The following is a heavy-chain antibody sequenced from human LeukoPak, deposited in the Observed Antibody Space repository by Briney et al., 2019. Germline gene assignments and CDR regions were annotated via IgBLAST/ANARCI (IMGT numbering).Heavy chain of an antibody. CDR2: VSDSGST. CDR3: ARVIAMYYDILTGPNNWFDP. CDR1: GGSVSHYV. V-gene: IGHV4-4*07. D-gene: IGHD3-9*01. J-gene: IGHJ5*02. Sequence: SETLSLTCTVSGGSVSHYVWSWIRQTAGKGLEWIGRVSDSGSTRYNPSLKSRVTMAVDTSTNQFSLKLDSVTAADTAVYYCARVIAMYYDILTGPNNWFDPWGQGTLVTVSS.